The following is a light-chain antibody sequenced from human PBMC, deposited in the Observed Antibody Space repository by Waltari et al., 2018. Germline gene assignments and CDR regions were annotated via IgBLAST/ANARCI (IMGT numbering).Light chain of an antibody. CDR2: WAS. CDR1: QSVLHNSDKKNY. CDR3: QQCYSTPPT. Sequence: IVVTQSPASLSVSLGERATINCKFSQSVLHNSDKKNYLAWYQQKPGHPPKLLIYWASARASGVPERFSGSGSGTDFTLTISGLQAEDVAIYYCQQCYSTPPTFGGGTKVEI. J-gene: IGKJ4*01. V-gene: IGKV4-1*01.